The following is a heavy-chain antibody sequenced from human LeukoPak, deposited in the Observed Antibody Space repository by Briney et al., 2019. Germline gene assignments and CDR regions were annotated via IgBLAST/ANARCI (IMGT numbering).Heavy chain of an antibody. CDR2: INNDGSST. D-gene: IGHD3-10*01. J-gene: IGHJ4*02. V-gene: IGHV3-74*01. Sequence: GGSLRLSCAVSGFTFSSYWMHWVRQAPGKGLEWVSRINNDGSSTVYADSVKGRFTISRDDAKNTLYLQMNSLRAEDTAVYYCASTSASGWGQGTLVTVSS. CDR3: ASTSASG. CDR1: GFTFSSYW.